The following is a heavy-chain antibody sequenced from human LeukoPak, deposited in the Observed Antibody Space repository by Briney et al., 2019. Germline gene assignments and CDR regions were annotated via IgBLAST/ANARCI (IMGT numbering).Heavy chain of an antibody. V-gene: IGHV3-74*01. CDR1: GFTFSSYW. CDR2: INSDGSST. D-gene: IGHD5-18*01. Sequence: GGSLRLSCAASGFTFSSYWMHWVRQAPGKGLVWVSRINSDGSSTSYADSVKGRFTISRDNAKNTLYLQMNSLRAEDTAVYYCARSYSYGGIHYWGQGTLVIVSS. J-gene: IGHJ4*02. CDR3: ARSYSYGGIHY.